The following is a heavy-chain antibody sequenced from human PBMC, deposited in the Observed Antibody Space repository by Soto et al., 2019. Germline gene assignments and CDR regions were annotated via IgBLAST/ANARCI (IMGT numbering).Heavy chain of an antibody. CDR3: ARGNGACSTSCLSDAFDI. Sequence: GASVKVSCKASGYTFTSYYMHWVRQAPGQGLERMGIINPSGGSTSYAQKFQGRVTMTRDTSTSTVYMELSSLRSEDTAVYYCARGNGACSTSCLSDAFDIWGKGTMVTVSS. J-gene: IGHJ3*02. V-gene: IGHV1-46*03. D-gene: IGHD2-2*01. CDR2: INPSGGST. CDR1: GYTFTSYY.